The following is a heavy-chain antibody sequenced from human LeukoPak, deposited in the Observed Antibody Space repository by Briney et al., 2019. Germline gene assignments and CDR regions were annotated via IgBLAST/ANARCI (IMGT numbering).Heavy chain of an antibody. CDR3: AKGLERESRLDS. V-gene: IGHV3-23*01. CDR2: ISNSGGST. J-gene: IGHJ4*02. D-gene: IGHD1-1*01. Sequence: GGSLRLSCAASGFTFNTCTMYWVRQAPGKGLEWVSGISNSGGSTYYADSVKGRFTISRDNSKNTLYLQMNSLRAEDTALYYCAKGLERESRLDSWGQGTLVTVSS. CDR1: GFTFNTCT.